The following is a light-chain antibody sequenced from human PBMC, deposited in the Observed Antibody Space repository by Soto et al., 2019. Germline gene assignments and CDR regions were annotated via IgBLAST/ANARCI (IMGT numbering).Light chain of an antibody. CDR1: SSNIGAGYD. J-gene: IGLJ2*01. Sequence: QSVLTQPPSVSGAPGQRVTISCTGSSSNIGAGYDVHWYRQLPGTAPKLLISDNNNRPSGVPDRFSGSKSGTSASLTITGLQAEDEADYYCQSSDSSVSGSVLFGGGTKVTVL. CDR3: QSSDSSVSGSVL. V-gene: IGLV1-40*01. CDR2: DNN.